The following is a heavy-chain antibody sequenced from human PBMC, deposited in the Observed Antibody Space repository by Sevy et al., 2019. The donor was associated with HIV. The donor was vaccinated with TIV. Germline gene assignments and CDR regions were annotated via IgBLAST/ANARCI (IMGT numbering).Heavy chain of an antibody. J-gene: IGHJ4*02. Sequence: GGSLRLSCAASRFTFSNYAIHWVRQAPGKGLEWVAVMSYDGNNKYYSDSVKGRFSISRDNSNNTLYLQLNSLRPEDTALYYCVGMATAYFDLWGQGTLVTVSS. CDR2: MSYDGNNK. V-gene: IGHV3-30-3*01. CDR1: RFTFSNYA. D-gene: IGHD6-13*01. CDR3: VGMATAYFDL.